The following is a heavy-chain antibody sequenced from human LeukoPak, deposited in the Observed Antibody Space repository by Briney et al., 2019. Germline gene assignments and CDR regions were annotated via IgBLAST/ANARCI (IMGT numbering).Heavy chain of an antibody. CDR1: GGTFSSYA. CDR3: ARNLMGATVVDY. CDR2: IIPILGIA. V-gene: IGHV1-69*04. D-gene: IGHD1-26*01. Sequence: ASVKVSCKASGGTFSSYAISWVRQAPGQGLEWMGRIIPILGIANYAQKFRGRVTITADKSTSTAYMELSSLRSEDTAVYYCARNLMGATVVDYWGQGTLVTVSS. J-gene: IGHJ4*02.